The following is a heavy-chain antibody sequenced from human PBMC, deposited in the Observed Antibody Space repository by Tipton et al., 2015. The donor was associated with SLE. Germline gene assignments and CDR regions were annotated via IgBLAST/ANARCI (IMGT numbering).Heavy chain of an antibody. CDR1: GGSISSGSYY. V-gene: IGHV4-61*02. Sequence: TLSLTCTVSGGSISSGSYYWSWIRQPAGKGLEWIGRIYTSGSTNYNPSLKSRVTISVDTSKNQFSLKLSSGTAADTAVYYCARGGRLVEGPMDVWGKGTTVTVSS. D-gene: IGHD6-19*01. CDR3: ARGGRLVEGPMDV. CDR2: IYTSGST. J-gene: IGHJ6*03.